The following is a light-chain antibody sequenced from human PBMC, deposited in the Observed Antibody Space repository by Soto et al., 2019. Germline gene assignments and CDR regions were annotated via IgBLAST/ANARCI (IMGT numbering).Light chain of an antibody. CDR1: QSVSSN. CDR2: GAS. Sequence: EIVMAQSPATLSVSPGERVTLSCRASQSVSSNLAWYQQKPGQSPSLLIYGASTRATGIPAKFSGSGSETEITLTISSLQSEGFGVCYYHQYNSWPRTFGQGTKVEV. CDR3: HQYNSWPRT. V-gene: IGKV3D-15*01. J-gene: IGKJ1*01.